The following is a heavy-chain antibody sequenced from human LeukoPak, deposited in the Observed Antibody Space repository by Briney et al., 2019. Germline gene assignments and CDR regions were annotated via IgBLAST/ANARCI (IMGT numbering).Heavy chain of an antibody. D-gene: IGHD6-13*01. Sequence: SETLSLTCAVYGGSFSGYYWSWIRQPPGKGLEWIGEINHSGSTNYNPSLKSRVTLSVDTSKNQFYLKLSSVTAADTAVYYCARAVKGSSWFFDYWGQGTLVTVSS. CDR2: INHSGST. CDR1: GGSFSGYY. CDR3: ARAVKGSSWFFDY. J-gene: IGHJ4*02. V-gene: IGHV4-34*01.